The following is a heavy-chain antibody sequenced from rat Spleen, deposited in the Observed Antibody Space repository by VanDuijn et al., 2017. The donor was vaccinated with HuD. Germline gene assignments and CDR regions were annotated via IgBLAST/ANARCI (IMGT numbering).Heavy chain of an antibody. CDR2: ITNTGGST. V-gene: IGHV5-31*01. Sequence: EVQLVESGGGLVQPGRSLKLSCVASGFTFNNYWMTWIRQAPGKGLEWVASITNTGGSTYYPDSVKGRFTISRDNAKSTLSLQMDSLRSEDTATYYCTTGPRILRLDWFAYWGQGTLVTVSS. D-gene: IGHD1-6*01. J-gene: IGHJ3*01. CDR1: GFTFNNYW. CDR3: TTGPRILRLDWFAY.